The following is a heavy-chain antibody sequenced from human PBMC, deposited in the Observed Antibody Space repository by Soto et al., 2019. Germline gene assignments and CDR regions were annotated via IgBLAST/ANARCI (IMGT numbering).Heavy chain of an antibody. D-gene: IGHD3-3*01. V-gene: IGHV4-59*01. CDR1: GGSISSYY. CDR2: IYYSGST. CDR3: ARVRYDFWSGYITVAPYMDV. Sequence: SETLSLTCTVSGGSISSYYWSWIRQPPGKGLEWIGYIYYSGSTNYNPSLKSRVPIPLETSKNQFSLKLSSVTAADTAVYYCARVRYDFWSGYITVAPYMDVWGKGTTVTVSS. J-gene: IGHJ6*03.